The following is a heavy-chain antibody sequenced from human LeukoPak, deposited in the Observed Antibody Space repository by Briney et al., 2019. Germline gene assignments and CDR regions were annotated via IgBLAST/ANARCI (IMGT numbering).Heavy chain of an antibody. V-gene: IGHV3-7*01. CDR2: IKQDGSEK. CDR1: GFTFSSYW. CDR3: AKDGEXYYDFWGGYXXGTXXMDV. J-gene: IGHJ6*03. Sequence: GGSLRLSCAASGFTFSSYWMSWVRQAPGKGLEWVANIKQDGSEKYYVDSVKGRFTISRDNSKNTLYLQMNSLRAEDTAMYYCAKDGEXYYDFWGGYXXGTXXMDV. D-gene: IGHD3-3*01.